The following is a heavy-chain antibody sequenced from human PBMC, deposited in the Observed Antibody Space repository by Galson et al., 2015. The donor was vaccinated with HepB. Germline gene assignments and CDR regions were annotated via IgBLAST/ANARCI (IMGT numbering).Heavy chain of an antibody. V-gene: IGHV3-21*01. CDR2: ISSSSRYI. J-gene: IGHJ6*02. Sequence: SLRLSCAASGFSLSGYSMNWVRQAPGKGLEWVSSISSSSRYIDYAGSVKGRFTVSRDNAKYSLYLQMNSLRAEDTAVYYCARDLVQWGGPDYYYYYGMDVWGQGTTVTVSS. D-gene: IGHD3-16*01. CDR3: ARDLVQWGGPDYYYYYGMDV. CDR1: GFSLSGYS.